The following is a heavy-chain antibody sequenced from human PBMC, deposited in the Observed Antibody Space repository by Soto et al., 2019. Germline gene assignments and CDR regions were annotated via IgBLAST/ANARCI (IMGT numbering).Heavy chain of an antibody. V-gene: IGHV4-61*01. Sequence: SETLSLTCTVSGASVSSGSLYWSWIRQTPGKGLELIGYIYYNGSTTYNPSLKSRVTMAVDMSKNQFSLKLTSVTAADTAVYYCASSSDNSGWYYFDYWGQGTLVTVSS. J-gene: IGHJ4*02. CDR2: IYYNGST. CDR1: GASVSSGSLY. D-gene: IGHD6-19*01. CDR3: ASSSDNSGWYYFDY.